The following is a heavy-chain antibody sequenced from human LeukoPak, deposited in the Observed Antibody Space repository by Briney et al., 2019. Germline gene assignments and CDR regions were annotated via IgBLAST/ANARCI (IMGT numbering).Heavy chain of an antibody. CDR2: ISGSGGST. CDR1: GFTFSSYA. D-gene: IGHD3-10*01. J-gene: IGHJ4*02. V-gene: IGHV3-23*01. CDR3: AKVRVRTAMPLGEC. Sequence: GGSLRLSCAASGFTFSSYAMSWVRQAPGKGLEWVSAISGSGGSTYYADSVKGRFTISRDNSKNTLYLQMDSLRAEDTAVYYCAKVRVRTAMPLGECWGQGTPVTVSS.